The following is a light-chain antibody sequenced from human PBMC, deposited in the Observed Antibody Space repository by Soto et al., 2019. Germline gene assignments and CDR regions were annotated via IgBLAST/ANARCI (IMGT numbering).Light chain of an antibody. CDR3: QEYNSYHRT. J-gene: IGKJ1*01. CDR1: QSIRSW. CDR2: GAS. V-gene: IGKV1-5*03. Sequence: DIPMTQSPSTLSASVGDRVTITCRASQSIRSWLAWYQQKPGKAPKLLIYGASSLESGVPSRFSGSGSGTEFTLTISSLQPDDFATYYCQEYNSYHRTFGRGTKVEIK.